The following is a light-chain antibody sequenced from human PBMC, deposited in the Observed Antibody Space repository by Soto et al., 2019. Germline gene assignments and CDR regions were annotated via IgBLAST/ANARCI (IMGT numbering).Light chain of an antibody. V-gene: IGKV1-5*03. CDR3: QHYKIYPWA. J-gene: IGKJ1*01. CDR2: RAS. Sequence: DIQMTQSPSTLSASVGDRVTITCRASQSINNWLAWFQQKPGKAPKLLIYRASTLQSGVPSRFSGSGSETEFTLTINSLQPDDFATYFCQHYKIYPWAFGQGTKVDIK. CDR1: QSINNW.